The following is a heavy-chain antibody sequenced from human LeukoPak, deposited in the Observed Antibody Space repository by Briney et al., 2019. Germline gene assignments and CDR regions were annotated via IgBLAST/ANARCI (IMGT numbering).Heavy chain of an antibody. CDR3: ARDQYYYYYGMDV. V-gene: IGHV3-48*01. CDR2: ISSSSSTI. CDR1: GFTFSSYS. J-gene: IGHJ6*02. Sequence: GGSLRLSCAASGFTFSSYSMNWVRQAPGKGLEWVSYISSSSSTINYADSVKGRLTISRDNAKNPLYLQMNSLRAEDTAVYYCARDQYYYYYGMDVWGQGTTVTVSS.